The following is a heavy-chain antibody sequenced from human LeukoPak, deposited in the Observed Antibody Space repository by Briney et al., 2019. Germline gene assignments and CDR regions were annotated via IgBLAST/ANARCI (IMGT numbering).Heavy chain of an antibody. D-gene: IGHD3-22*01. CDR3: ARDDSSSYVDY. J-gene: IGHJ4*02. CDR2: ISYDGSNK. Sequence: PGGSLRLSCAASGFTFSGYAMHWVRQAPGKGLEWVAVISYDGSNKYYADSVKGRFTISRDNSKNTLYLQMNSLRAEDTAVYYCARDDSSSYVDYWGQGTLVTVSS. CDR1: GFTFSGYA. V-gene: IGHV3-30-3*01.